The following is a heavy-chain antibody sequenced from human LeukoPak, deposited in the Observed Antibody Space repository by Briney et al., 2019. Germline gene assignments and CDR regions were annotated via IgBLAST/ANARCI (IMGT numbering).Heavy chain of an antibody. D-gene: IGHD3-10*01. CDR2: ISWNSGSI. Sequence: PGGSLRLSCAASGFTFDDYAMHWVRHAPGKGLEWVSGISWNSGSIGYADSVKGRFTISRDNAKNSLYLQMNSLRAEDTALYYCAKGVRITMVRGAFDIWGQGTMVTVSS. J-gene: IGHJ3*02. CDR1: GFTFDDYA. V-gene: IGHV3-9*01. CDR3: AKGVRITMVRGAFDI.